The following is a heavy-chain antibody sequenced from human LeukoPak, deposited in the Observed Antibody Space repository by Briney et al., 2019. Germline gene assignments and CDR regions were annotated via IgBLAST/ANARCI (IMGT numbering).Heavy chain of an antibody. J-gene: IGHJ6*03. Sequence: SETLSLTCAVYGGSFSDYYWSWIRQPPGKGLEWIGEINHSGTTNYNPSLKSRLTMSVDSSKNQFSLKLTSATAADTAVYYCARVLLGATTTNYYYYYMDVWGKGTTVTVSS. D-gene: IGHD1-26*01. CDR2: INHSGTT. CDR3: ARVLLGATTTNYYYYYMDV. CDR1: GGSFSDYY. V-gene: IGHV4-34*01.